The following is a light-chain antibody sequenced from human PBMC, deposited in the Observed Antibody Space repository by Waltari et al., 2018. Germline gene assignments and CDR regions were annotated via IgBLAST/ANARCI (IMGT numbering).Light chain of an antibody. J-gene: IGLJ2*01. CDR1: SPNIGSTT. Sequence: QSVLTQPPSALGTPGQRVTIPCSRSSPNIGSTTAKWDQQHPGTAPKLLIYRHKQRPSGVPVRFSGSKSGTSASLAISWLQSEDEADYYCAAWDDSLNGPVFGGGTKLTVL. V-gene: IGLV1-44*01. CDR2: RHK. CDR3: AAWDDSLNGPV.